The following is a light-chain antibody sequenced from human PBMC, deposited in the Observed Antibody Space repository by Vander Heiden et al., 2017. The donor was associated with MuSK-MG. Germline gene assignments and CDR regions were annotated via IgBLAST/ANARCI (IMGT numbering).Light chain of an antibody. CDR3: QQLNRYPFT. CDR1: QGISSY. V-gene: IGKV1-9*01. J-gene: IGKJ3*01. CDR2: SAS. Sequence: DIQLTQSPSFLSASVGDRVTITCRASQGISSYLAWYQQKPGKAPKLLIYSASTLQSGVPSRFSGSGSGTEFTLTISSLQPEDFAAYDCQQLNRYPFTFGPGTKVDIK.